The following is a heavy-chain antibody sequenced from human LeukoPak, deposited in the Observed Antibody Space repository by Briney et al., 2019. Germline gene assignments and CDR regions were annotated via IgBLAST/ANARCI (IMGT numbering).Heavy chain of an antibody. D-gene: IGHD3-10*01. CDR3: VKPARGSGIQYGFDS. CDR1: GFTFSSYA. V-gene: IGHV3-23*01. J-gene: IGHJ4*02. CDR2: ISDSGGST. Sequence: PGGSLRLSCAASGFTFSSYAMSWVRQAPGKGLEWVSAISDSGGSTYYADSVKGRFTISRDNSKNTLYLQMNSLRAEDTAVYYCVKPARGSGIQYGFDSWGQGTLVTVSS.